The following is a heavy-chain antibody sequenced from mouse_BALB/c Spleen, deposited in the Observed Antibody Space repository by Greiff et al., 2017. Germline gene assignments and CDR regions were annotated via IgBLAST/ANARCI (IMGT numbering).Heavy chain of an antibody. D-gene: IGHD2-4*01. CDR3: ARNFYYDYDEVYAMDY. CDR2: ISSGGGST. V-gene: IGHV5-12-1*01. Sequence: EVKLMESGGGLVKPGGSLKLSCAASGFAFSSYDMSWVRQTPEKRLEWVAYISSGGGSTYYPDTVKGRFTISRDNAKNTLYLQMSSLKSEDTAMYYCARNFYYDYDEVYAMDYWGQGTSVTVSS. J-gene: IGHJ4*01. CDR1: GFAFSSYD.